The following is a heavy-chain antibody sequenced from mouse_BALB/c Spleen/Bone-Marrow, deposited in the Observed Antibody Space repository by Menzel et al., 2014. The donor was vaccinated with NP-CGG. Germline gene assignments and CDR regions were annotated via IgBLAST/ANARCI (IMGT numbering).Heavy chain of an antibody. Sequence: EVQGVESGGGLVQPGGSLKLSCVASGFTFSSYGMSWVRQTPDKRLELVATINNNGGSTYYPDSVKGHFTIPRDNAKNTLYLQMSSLKSEDTAMYYCARVYGWYFDVWGAGTTVTVSS. V-gene: IGHV5-6-3*01. D-gene: IGHD1-1*01. J-gene: IGHJ1*01. CDR1: GFTFSSYG. CDR2: INNNGGST. CDR3: ARVYGWYFDV.